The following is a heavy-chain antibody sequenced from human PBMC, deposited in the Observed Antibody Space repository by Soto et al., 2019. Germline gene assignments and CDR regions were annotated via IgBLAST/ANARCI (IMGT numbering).Heavy chain of an antibody. CDR2: IYYSGST. CDR3: ATRTDYYYGSGSLGGMDF. Sequence: QVQLQESGPGLVKPSQTLSLTCTVSGGSISSGSYYWSWIRQLPGKGLEWIGYIYYSGSTYYNPSLKTRVTLSVYTAKNQFSLKLNSVTAADTAVYYCATRTDYYYGSGSLGGMDFWGQGTTVTVSS. J-gene: IGHJ6*02. D-gene: IGHD3-10*01. CDR1: GGSISSGSYY. V-gene: IGHV4-31*03.